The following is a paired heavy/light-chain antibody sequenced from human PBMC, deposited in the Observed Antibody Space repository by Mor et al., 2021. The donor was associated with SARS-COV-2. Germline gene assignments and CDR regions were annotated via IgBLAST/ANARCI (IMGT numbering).Heavy chain of an antibody. V-gene: IGHV3-48*01. CDR1: GFNFNSFN. D-gene: IGHD3-10*01. CDR2: INTGSNII. Sequence: EVQLVESGGGLIQPGGSLRLSCAASGFNFNSFNMDWVRQAPGKGLEWVSYINTGSNIIYYADSVKGRFTISRDNAKSSLYLQMNSLRAEDTAVYYCARDGNYGAEIDHWGQGTMVTVSS. CDR3: ARDGNYGAEIDH. J-gene: IGHJ4*02.
Light chain of an antibody. J-gene: IGKJ1*01. CDR1: QSVTSSY. Sequence: EVVLTQSPGTLSLSPGERATLSCRASQSVTSSYLVWYQQKPGQSPRLLIYGASIRATGIPDRFSGGGSGTDFTLTISRLEPEDFAVYYCQQYGSGQWTFGQGTTVEIK. CDR2: GAS. CDR3: QQYGSGQWT. V-gene: IGKV3-20*01.